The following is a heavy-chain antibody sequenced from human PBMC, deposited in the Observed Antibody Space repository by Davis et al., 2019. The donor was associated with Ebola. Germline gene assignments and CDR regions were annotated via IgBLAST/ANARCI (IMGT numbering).Heavy chain of an antibody. CDR3: ARDLSPKGFDY. Sequence: SVKVSCKASGGTFSRYTISWVRQAPGQGLEWMGRIIPILGIANYAQKFQGRVTITADKSTSTAYMELSSLRSEDTAVYYCARDLSPKGFDYWGQGTLVTVAS. CDR1: GGTFSRYT. CDR2: IIPILGIA. J-gene: IGHJ4*02. D-gene: IGHD3-3*02. V-gene: IGHV1-69*04.